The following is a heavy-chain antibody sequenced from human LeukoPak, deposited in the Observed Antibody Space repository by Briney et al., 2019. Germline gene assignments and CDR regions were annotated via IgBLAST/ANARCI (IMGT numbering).Heavy chain of an antibody. CDR1: GFTFSSYA. D-gene: IGHD3-9*01. CDR2: ISLDGNNK. Sequence: GGSLRLSCAASGFTFSSYAIHWVRQAPGKGLEWVAVISLDGNNKYYADSVKGRFTISRDNSKNTLYLQMNNLRAEDTAVYYCAKVHIYDILTGYTDYWGQGTLVTVSS. J-gene: IGHJ4*02. V-gene: IGHV3-30-3*01. CDR3: AKVHIYDILTGYTDY.